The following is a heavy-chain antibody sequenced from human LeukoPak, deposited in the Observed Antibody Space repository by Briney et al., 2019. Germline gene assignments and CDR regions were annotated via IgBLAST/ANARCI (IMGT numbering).Heavy chain of an antibody. Sequence: GGSLRLSCAASGFTFSSYSMNWVRQAPGKGLEWVSSISSSSSYIYYADSVKGRFTISRDNAKNSLYLQMNSLRAEDTAVYYCARGGLEDYVWGSSPGAFDIWGQGTMVTVSS. CDR3: ARGGLEDYVWGSSPGAFDI. CDR1: GFTFSSYS. V-gene: IGHV3-21*01. D-gene: IGHD3-16*01. J-gene: IGHJ3*02. CDR2: ISSSSSYI.